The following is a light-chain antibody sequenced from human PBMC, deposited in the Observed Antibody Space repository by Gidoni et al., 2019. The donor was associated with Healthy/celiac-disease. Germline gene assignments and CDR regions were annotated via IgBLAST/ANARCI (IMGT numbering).Light chain of an antibody. Sequence: DIQMPQSPSSLSASVGDRVTITCRASQSISSYLNWYQQKPGKAPKLLIYAASSLQSGVPSRFSGSGSGTDFTLTISRLQPEDLATYYCQQSYSTPRTFGQGTKVEIK. CDR3: QQSYSTPRT. CDR1: QSISSY. CDR2: AAS. V-gene: IGKV1-39*01. J-gene: IGKJ1*01.